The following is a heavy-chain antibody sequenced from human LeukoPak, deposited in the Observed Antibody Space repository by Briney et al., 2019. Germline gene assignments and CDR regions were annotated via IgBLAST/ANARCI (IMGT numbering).Heavy chain of an antibody. J-gene: IGHJ4*02. CDR1: GYTFTGYY. D-gene: IGHD6-6*01. V-gene: IGHV1-2*02. Sequence: ASVKVSCKASGYTFTGYYMHWVRQAPGQGLEWMGWINSNSGGTNYAQKFQGRVTMTRDTSISTAYMELSRLRSDDTAVYYCASPGYSSSPPRGYWGQGTLVTVSS. CDR3: ASPGYSSSPPRGY. CDR2: INSNSGGT.